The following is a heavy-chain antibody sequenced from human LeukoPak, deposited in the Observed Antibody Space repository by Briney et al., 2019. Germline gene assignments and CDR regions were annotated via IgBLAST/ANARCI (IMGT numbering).Heavy chain of an antibody. J-gene: IGHJ4*02. D-gene: IGHD1-26*01. CDR1: GFTFSSYG. CDR3: AKASIVGTTNPGF. V-gene: IGHV3-23*01. CDR2: ISDSGTRT. Sequence: GGSLRLSCAAPGFTFSSYGMTWVRQAPGKGLEWVSVISDSGTRTYYADSVKGRFTISRDNSKNTLYLEMNSLRAEDTALYYCAKASIVGTTNPGFWGQGTLVTVSS.